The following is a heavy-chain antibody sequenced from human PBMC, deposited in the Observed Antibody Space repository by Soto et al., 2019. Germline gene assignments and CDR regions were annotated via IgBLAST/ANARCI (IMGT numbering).Heavy chain of an antibody. J-gene: IGHJ6*02. Sequence: QLQLQESGPGLVKPSETLSLTCTVSGGSISSSSYYWGWIRQPPGKGLEWIGSIYYSGSTYYNPSLKSRVTISVDTSKNQFSLKLRSVTAADSAVYYCARRGRYYGMDVWGQGTTVTVSS. CDR3: ARRGRYYGMDV. V-gene: IGHV4-39*01. CDR1: GGSISSSSYY. D-gene: IGHD2-15*01. CDR2: IYYSGST.